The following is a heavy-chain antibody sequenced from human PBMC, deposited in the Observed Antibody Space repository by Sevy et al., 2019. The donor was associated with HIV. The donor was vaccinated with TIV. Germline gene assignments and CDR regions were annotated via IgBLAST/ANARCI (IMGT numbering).Heavy chain of an antibody. CDR3: ARVGGEGYCSDGSGYSSYYYFYGMDV. CDR2: TYYRSKWYN. CDR1: GDSVSSNSAA. Sequence: SETLSLTCAISGDSVSSNSAAWNWIRQSPSRGLEWLGRTYYRSKWYNDYAVTVKSRITINPDTSNNQFSLQLNSVTXEDTAVYYCARVGGEGYCSDGSGYSSYYYFYGMDVWGQGTTVTVSS. J-gene: IGHJ6*02. D-gene: IGHD2-15*01. V-gene: IGHV6-1*01.